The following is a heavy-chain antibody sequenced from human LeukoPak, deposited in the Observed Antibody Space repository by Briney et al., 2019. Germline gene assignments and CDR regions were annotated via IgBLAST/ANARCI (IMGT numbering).Heavy chain of an antibody. V-gene: IGHV3-30-3*01. CDR2: ISYDGSNK. J-gene: IGHJ4*02. Sequence: GGSLGLSCAASGFTFSSYAMHWVRQAPGKGLEWVAVISYDGSNKYYADSVKGRFTISRDNSKNTLYLQMNSLRAEDTAVYYCARDLVVGATDYWGQGTMVTVSS. CDR3: ARDLVVGATDY. CDR1: GFTFSSYA. D-gene: IGHD1-26*01.